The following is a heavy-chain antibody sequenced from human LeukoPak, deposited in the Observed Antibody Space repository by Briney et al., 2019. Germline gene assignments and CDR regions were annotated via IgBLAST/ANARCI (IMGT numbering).Heavy chain of an antibody. V-gene: IGHV3-74*01. CDR3: VRVGAQGFDP. CDR1: GFTFDDYA. CDR2: INNDGSST. D-gene: IGHD1-26*01. Sequence: PGRSLRLSCAASGFTFDDYAMHWVRQAPGKGLVWVSRINNDGSSTSYADSVKGRFTISRDNAKNTLYLQMNSLRAEDTAVYYCVRVGAQGFDPWGQGTLVTVSS. J-gene: IGHJ5*02.